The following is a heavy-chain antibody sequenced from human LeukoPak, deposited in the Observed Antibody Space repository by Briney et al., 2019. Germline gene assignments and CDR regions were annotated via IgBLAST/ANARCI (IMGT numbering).Heavy chain of an antibody. V-gene: IGHV3-23*01. D-gene: IGHD2-2*01. J-gene: IGHJ5*02. CDR2: FSGGGDST. CDR3: AKESSIMPS. Sequence: GGSLRVSCAGSVFMFSSYAMSWVRQAPGKGLEWVSAFSGGGDSTYYADAVKGRVTISRDNSMNTLYQHMNSLRAEDTAIYYCAKESSIMPSWGQGPLVTVSS. CDR1: VFMFSSYA.